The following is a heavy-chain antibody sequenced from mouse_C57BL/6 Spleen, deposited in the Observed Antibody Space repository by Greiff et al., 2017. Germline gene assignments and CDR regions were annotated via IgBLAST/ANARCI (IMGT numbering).Heavy chain of an antibody. CDR2: IDPEDGDT. CDR3: TTLYYGSSHYFDY. Sequence: EVKLVESGAELVRPGASVKLSCTASGFNIKDYYMHWVKQRPEQGLEWIGRIDPEDGDTEYAPKFQGTATMTAETSSNTAYLQRSSLTSEDTAVYYCTTLYYGSSHYFDYWGQGTTLTVSS. V-gene: IGHV14-1*01. CDR1: GFNIKDYY. J-gene: IGHJ2*01. D-gene: IGHD1-1*01.